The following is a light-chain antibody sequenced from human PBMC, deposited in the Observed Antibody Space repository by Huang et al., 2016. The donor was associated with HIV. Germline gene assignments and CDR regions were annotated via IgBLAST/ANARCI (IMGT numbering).Light chain of an antibody. CDR2: WAS. Sequence: DIVMTQSPDSLAVSLGGRATINFKSSQSVLYRSNNKNYFAWYQQKPGQPPKLLIYWASTRESGVPERFSGSGSGTDFTLTIRSLQAEDVAVYYCQQYYSNPLTFGGGTKVEIK. J-gene: IGKJ4*01. CDR3: QQYYSNPLT. V-gene: IGKV4-1*01. CDR1: QSVLYRSNNKNY.